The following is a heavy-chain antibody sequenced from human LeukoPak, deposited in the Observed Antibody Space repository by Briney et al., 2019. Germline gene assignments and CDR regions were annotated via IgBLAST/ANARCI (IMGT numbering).Heavy chain of an antibody. J-gene: IGHJ3*02. D-gene: IGHD3-10*01. Sequence: PGGSLRLSCAASGFTFSSCWMSWVRQAPGKGLEWVANIKQDGSEKYYVDSVKGRFTISRDNAKNSLYLQMNSLRAEDTAVYYCAREILLWFGELFGAFDIWGQGTMVTVSS. CDR2: IKQDGSEK. CDR1: GFTFSSCW. CDR3: AREILLWFGELFGAFDI. V-gene: IGHV3-7*03.